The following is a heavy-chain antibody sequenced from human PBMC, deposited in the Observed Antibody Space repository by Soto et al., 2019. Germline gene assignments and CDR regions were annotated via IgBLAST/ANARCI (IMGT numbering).Heavy chain of an antibody. D-gene: IGHD4-17*01. CDR3: ARGWSDYGAYNWFDP. V-gene: IGHV4-59*01. CDR2: IYYSGST. J-gene: IGHJ5*02. Sequence: PSETLSLTCTVSGGSISSYYWSWIRQPPGKGLEWIGYIYYSGSTNYNPSLKSRVTISVDTSKNQFSLKLSSVTAADTAVYYCARGWSDYGAYNWFDPWGQGTLVTVS. CDR1: GGSISSYY.